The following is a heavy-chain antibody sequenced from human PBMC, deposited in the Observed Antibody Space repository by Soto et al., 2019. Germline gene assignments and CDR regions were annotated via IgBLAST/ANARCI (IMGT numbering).Heavy chain of an antibody. J-gene: IGHJ6*02. D-gene: IGHD3-16*01. CDR3: ARQGSNGAYYYLHGMDA. CDR1: GYRFSSYW. V-gene: IGHV5-51*01. Sequence: LGESLKISCKGSGYRFSSYWIAWVRQMPGKGLEWMGIIYPGDSDTRYSPSFEGQVTISADKSNSTAYLQWSSLKASDTAMYYCARQGSNGAYYYLHGMDAWGQGTRVTVSS. CDR2: IYPGDSDT.